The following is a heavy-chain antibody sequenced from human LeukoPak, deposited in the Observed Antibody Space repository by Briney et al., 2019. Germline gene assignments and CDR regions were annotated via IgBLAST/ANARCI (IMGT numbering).Heavy chain of an antibody. Sequence: GGSLRLSCAASGFTFSSYWMHWVRQAPGKGLMWVSRINSGGSSTNYADSVKGRFTISRDNAKNTLYLQMNSLRAEDTAVYYCASFGRYNWFDPWGQGTLVTVSS. D-gene: IGHD3-10*01. V-gene: IGHV3-74*01. CDR3: ASFGRYNWFDP. CDR1: GFTFSSYW. J-gene: IGHJ5*02. CDR2: INSGGSST.